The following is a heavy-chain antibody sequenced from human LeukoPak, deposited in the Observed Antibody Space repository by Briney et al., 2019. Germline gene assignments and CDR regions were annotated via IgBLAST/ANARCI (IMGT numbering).Heavy chain of an antibody. CDR3: AREGKRYGFDY. Sequence: SETLSLTCTVSGGSISSYYWSWIRQPPGKGLEWIGYIYYSGSTNYNPSLKSRVTISVDTSKNQFSLKLSSVAAADTAVYYCAREGKRYGFDYWGQGNLVTVSS. CDR1: GGSISSYY. CDR2: IYYSGST. D-gene: IGHD5-18*01. V-gene: IGHV4-59*01. J-gene: IGHJ4*02.